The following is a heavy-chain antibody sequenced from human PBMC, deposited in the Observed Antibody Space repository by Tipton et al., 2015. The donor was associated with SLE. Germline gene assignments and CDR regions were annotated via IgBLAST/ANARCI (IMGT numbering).Heavy chain of an antibody. CDR1: GASISTYY. V-gene: IGHV4-59*08. CDR3: ARHRMMDSSSWAYYFDY. D-gene: IGHD6-13*01. Sequence: LRLSCTVSGASISTYYWSWVRQPPGKGLEWIGYVYENDFTNYNPSLKSRVTISLDASTNLFSLRLNSVTAADTAVYYCARHRMMDSSSWAYYFDYWGQGTLVTVSS. J-gene: IGHJ4*02. CDR2: VYENDFT.